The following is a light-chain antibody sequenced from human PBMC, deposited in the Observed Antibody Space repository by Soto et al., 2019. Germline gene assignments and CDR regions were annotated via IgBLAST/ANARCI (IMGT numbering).Light chain of an antibody. CDR2: PAS. J-gene: IGKJ2*01. CDR3: QQYNSYSPT. Sequence: DIPLTQSPSFLSASVGDRVTVTCRASQTINDYLAWFQKKEGKAPELLIYPASTLQGGVPSRISGSGSGTEFTLTISSLQPEDSASYYCQQYNSYSPTFGQGTRLEIK. V-gene: IGKV1-9*01. CDR1: QTINDY.